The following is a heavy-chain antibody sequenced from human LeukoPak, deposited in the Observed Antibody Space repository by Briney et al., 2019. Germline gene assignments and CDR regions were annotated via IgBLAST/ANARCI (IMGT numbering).Heavy chain of an antibody. D-gene: IGHD3-10*01. CDR2: ITPNSGAT. Sequence: ASVKVSCKASGYTFTGYYMHWVRQAPGQGLEWMGWITPNSGATNSAQQFHGRVTMTRDTSITTAYMEVNNLLSDDTAVYYCARGAGSGTYKRFDFWGQGTLVTVSS. CDR1: GYTFTGYY. V-gene: IGHV1-2*02. CDR3: ARGAGSGTYKRFDF. J-gene: IGHJ4*02.